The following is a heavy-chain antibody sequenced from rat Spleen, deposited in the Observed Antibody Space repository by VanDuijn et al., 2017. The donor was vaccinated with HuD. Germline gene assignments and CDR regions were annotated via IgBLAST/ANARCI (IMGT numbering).Heavy chain of an antibody. CDR1: GFNFNEYW. CDR3: SPLPGRNLDY. V-gene: IGHV4-2*01. CDR2: INKDSRTI. D-gene: IGHD1-4*01. J-gene: IGHJ2*01. Sequence: EVRLVESGGGLVQPGRSLKLSCAASGFNFNEYWMGWVRQAPGKGLEWVGEINKDSRTIKYNPSLKEKFTISRDNAQNTLYLQMTKLGSEDTATYYCSPLPGRNLDYWGQGVMVTVSS.